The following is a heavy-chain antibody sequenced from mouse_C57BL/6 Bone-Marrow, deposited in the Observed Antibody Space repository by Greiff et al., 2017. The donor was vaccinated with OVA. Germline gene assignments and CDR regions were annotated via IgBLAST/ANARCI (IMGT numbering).Heavy chain of an antibody. Sequence: EVQLQESGGGLVKPGGSLKLSCAASGFTFSSYAMSWVRQTPEKRLEWVATISDGGSYTYYPDNVKGRFTISRDNAKNNLYLQMSHLKSEDTAMYYCARIYYDYDDGVWFAYWGQGTLVTVSA. V-gene: IGHV5-4*01. CDR1: GFTFSSYA. J-gene: IGHJ3*01. CDR3: ARIYYDYDDGVWFAY. D-gene: IGHD2-4*01. CDR2: ISDGGSYT.